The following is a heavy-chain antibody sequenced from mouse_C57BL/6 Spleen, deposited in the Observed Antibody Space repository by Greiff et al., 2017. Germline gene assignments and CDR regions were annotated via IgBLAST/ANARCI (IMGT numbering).Heavy chain of an antibody. CDR2: IHPNSGST. V-gene: IGHV1-64*01. CDR3: ARLREGYFDV. CDR1: GYTFTSYW. Sequence: QVQLQQPGAEMVKPGASVKLSCKASGYTFTSYWMHWVKQRPGQGLEWIGMIHPNSGSTNYNEKFKSKATLTVDKSSSTAYMQLSSLTSEDSAVXYCARLREGYFDVWGTGTTVTVSS. J-gene: IGHJ1*03.